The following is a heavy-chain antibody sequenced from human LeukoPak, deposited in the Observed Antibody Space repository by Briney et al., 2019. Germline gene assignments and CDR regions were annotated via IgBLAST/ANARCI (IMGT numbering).Heavy chain of an antibody. CDR3: ASQRFLDY. Sequence: PGGSLRLSCAASGFSFSSYSMNWVRQAPGKGLEWVSAISGSSSYIYYADSVKGRFTISRDNAKNSLYLQLNSLRVEDTAVYYCASQRFLDYWGQGTLVTVSS. D-gene: IGHD3-3*01. CDR1: GFSFSSYS. V-gene: IGHV3-21*01. J-gene: IGHJ4*02. CDR2: ISGSSSYI.